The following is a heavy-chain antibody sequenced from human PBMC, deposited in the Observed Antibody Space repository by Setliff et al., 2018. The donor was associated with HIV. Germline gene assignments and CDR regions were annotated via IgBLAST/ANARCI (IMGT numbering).Heavy chain of an antibody. CDR2: FSSNGGNT. V-gene: IGHV3-64*01. CDR3: ARDASISSPYDSFDI. D-gene: IGHD6-6*01. Sequence: GGSLRLSCAASGFTFSSYSMHWVRQAPGKGLEYVSFFSSNGGNTYYASPLKGRFTISRDNSKNTLYLQMGILRAEDMAVYYCARDASISSPYDSFDIWGQGTMVTVSS. CDR1: GFTFSSYS. J-gene: IGHJ3*02.